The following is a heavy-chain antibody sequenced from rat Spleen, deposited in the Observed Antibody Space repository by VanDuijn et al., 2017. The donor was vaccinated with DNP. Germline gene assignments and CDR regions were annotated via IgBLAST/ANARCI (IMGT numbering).Heavy chain of an antibody. D-gene: IGHD4-1*01. Sequence: EVQLVESGGDLVQPGRSLKLSCVASGFTFNNYWMTWIRQVPGEGLEWVASIPSGGGSSYYRDSVKGRFTVSRDNAKSTLYLQMESLRSEDTATYYCARLRAMDAWGQGTSVTVSS. V-gene: IGHV5-31*01. CDR3: ARLRAMDA. CDR1: GFTFNNYW. J-gene: IGHJ4*01. CDR2: IPSGGGSS.